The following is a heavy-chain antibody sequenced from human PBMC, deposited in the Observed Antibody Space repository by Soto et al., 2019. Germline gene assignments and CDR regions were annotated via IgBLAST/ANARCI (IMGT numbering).Heavy chain of an antibody. CDR3: ASGAPTYYYDSSGYYFDY. J-gene: IGHJ4*02. V-gene: IGHV4-31*03. CDR2: IYYSGST. D-gene: IGHD3-22*01. CDR1: GGSISSGGYY. Sequence: PSETLSLSCTVSGGSISSGGYYGSWIHQHPGKGLEWIGYIYYSGSTYYNPSLKSRVTISVDTSKNQFSLKLSSVTAADTAVYYCASGAPTYYYDSSGYYFDYWGQGTLVTVSS.